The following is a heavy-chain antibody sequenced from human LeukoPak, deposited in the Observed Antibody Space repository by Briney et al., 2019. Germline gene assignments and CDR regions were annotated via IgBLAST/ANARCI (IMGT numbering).Heavy chain of an antibody. CDR3: AKVADYGVYPGGAVYYYYYGMDV. CDR2: ISYDGSNK. V-gene: IGHV3-30*18. Sequence: GGSLRLSCAASGFTFSSYGMHWVRQAPGKGLEWVAVISYDGSNKYYADSVKGRFTISRDNSKNTLYLQMNSLRAEDTAVYYCAKVADYGVYPGGAVYYYYYGMDVWGQGTTVTVSS. D-gene: IGHD4-17*01. CDR1: GFTFSSYG. J-gene: IGHJ6*02.